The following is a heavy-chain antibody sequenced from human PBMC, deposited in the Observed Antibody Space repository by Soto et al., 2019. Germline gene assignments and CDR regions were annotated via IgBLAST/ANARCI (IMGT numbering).Heavy chain of an antibody. D-gene: IGHD2-2*01. CDR1: GGSINSGGYS. J-gene: IGHJ6*04. V-gene: IGHV4-30-2*01. CDR2: LYPTGNT. Sequence: QLQLQESGSGLVKPSQTLSLTCTGYGGSINSGGYSWIWIRQPPAKCLEWIGYLYPTGNTFYNPSLQSRVTISGEQSKNQFSMTLGSVTASDTAMYYCASVERTLSTPFAYGMDVWGKGTKVTVSS. CDR3: ASVERTLSTPFAYGMDV.